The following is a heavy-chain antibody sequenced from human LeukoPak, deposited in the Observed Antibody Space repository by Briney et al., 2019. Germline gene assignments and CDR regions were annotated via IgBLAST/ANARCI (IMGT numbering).Heavy chain of an antibody. V-gene: IGHV3-30*02. CDR2: IRYDGSNK. CDR1: GFTFSSYG. CDR3: AKDLLWFGELGEYYFDY. J-gene: IGHJ4*02. Sequence: GGSLRLSCAASGFTFSSYGMHWVRQAPGKGLEWVAFIRYDGSNKDYADSVKGRFTISRDNSKNTLYLQMNSLRAEDTAVYYCAKDLLWFGELGEYYFDYWGQGTLVTVSS. D-gene: IGHD3-10*01.